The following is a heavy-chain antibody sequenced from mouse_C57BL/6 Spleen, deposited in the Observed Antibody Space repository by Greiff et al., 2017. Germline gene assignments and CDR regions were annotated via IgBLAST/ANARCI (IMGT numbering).Heavy chain of an antibody. Sequence: VQLQQSGPELVKPGASVKISCKASGYTFTDYYMNWVKQSHGKSLEWIGDINPNNGGTSYNQKFKGKATLTVDKSSSTAYMELRSLTSEDSAVYYGAIDYNGSGEFAYWGQGTLVTVSA. CDR3: AIDYNGSGEFAY. CDR2: INPNNGGT. V-gene: IGHV1-26*01. J-gene: IGHJ3*01. CDR1: GYTFTDYY. D-gene: IGHD1-1*01.